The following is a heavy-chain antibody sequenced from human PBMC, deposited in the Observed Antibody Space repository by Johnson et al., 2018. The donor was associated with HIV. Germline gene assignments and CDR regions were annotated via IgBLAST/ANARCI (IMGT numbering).Heavy chain of an antibody. CDR1: GFTFSSYA. CDR2: ISYDGSNK. V-gene: IGHV3-30-3*01. Sequence: QVQLVESGGGVVQPGRSLRLSCAASGFTFSSYAMHWVRQAPGKGLEWVAVISYDGSNKYNADSVKGRFTISRDNSKNTLYLQMNSLRAEDTAVYYCLSQWLVRNAFDIWGQGTMVTVSS. CDR3: LSQWLVRNAFDI. J-gene: IGHJ3*02. D-gene: IGHD6-19*01.